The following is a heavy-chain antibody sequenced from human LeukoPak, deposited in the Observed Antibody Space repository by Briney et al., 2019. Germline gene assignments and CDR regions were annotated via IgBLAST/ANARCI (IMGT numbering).Heavy chain of an antibody. CDR3: ASYPRYSSSPPFDY. CDR1: GYTFTGFY. J-gene: IGHJ4*02. Sequence: ASVKVSCKASGYTFTGFYMHWVRQAPGQGFEWMGWINPKTGGTNYAQKFQGRVTMTRDTPISTAYMELSGLTSDDTGIYYCASYPRYSSSPPFDYWRQGTLVTVSS. D-gene: IGHD6-6*01. CDR2: INPKTGGT. V-gene: IGHV1-2*02.